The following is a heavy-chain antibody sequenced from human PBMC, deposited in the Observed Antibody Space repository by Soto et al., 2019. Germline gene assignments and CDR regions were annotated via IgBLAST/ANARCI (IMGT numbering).Heavy chain of an antibody. CDR1: GYTFTSYD. Sequence: ASVKVSCKASGYTFTSYDINWVRQATGQGLEWMGWMNPNSGNTGYAQKFQGRVTMTRNTSISTAYMELSSLRSEDTAVYYCARVRVLSSRSNIAAAGLGFFPWGQGTLVTVSS. D-gene: IGHD6-13*01. CDR2: MNPNSGNT. J-gene: IGHJ5*02. CDR3: ARVRVLSSRSNIAAAGLGFFP. V-gene: IGHV1-8*01.